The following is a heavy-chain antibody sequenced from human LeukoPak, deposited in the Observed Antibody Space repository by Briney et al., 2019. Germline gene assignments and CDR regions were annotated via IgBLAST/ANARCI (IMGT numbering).Heavy chain of an antibody. CDR1: GFTFSSYA. Sequence: GGSLRLSCAASGFTFSSYAMSWVRQAPGKGLEWVSAISGSGGSKYYADSVKGRFTISRDNSKNTLYLQMNSLRAEDTAVYYCAKDHRYCSSTSCYNPLDYWGQGTLVTVSS. J-gene: IGHJ4*02. CDR2: ISGSGGSK. CDR3: AKDHRYCSSTSCYNPLDY. V-gene: IGHV3-23*01. D-gene: IGHD2-2*02.